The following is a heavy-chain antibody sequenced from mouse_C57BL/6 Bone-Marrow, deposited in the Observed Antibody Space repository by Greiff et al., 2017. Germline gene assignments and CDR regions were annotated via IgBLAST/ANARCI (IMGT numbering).Heavy chain of an antibody. Sequence: EVKLMESGEGLVKPGGSLKLSCAASGFTFSSYAMSWVRQTPEKRLEWVAYISSGGDYIYYADTVKGRFTISRDNARTTLYLQMSGLKSEDTAMYYCTREESGAYWGQGTLVTVSA. J-gene: IGHJ3*01. CDR3: TREESGAY. CDR2: ISSGGDYI. CDR1: GFTFSSYA. V-gene: IGHV5-9-1*02. D-gene: IGHD3-1*01.